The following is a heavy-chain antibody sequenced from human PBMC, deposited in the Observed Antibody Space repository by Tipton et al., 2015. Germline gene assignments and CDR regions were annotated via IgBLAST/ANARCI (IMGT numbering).Heavy chain of an antibody. V-gene: IGHV4-39*07. CDR1: GGSISSSSYY. Sequence: TLSLTCTVSGGSISSSSYYWGWIRQPPGKGLEWIGSISHSGNTYYNPSLKSRVTMSQDTSKNQFSLKLTSVPAADTAVYYCACQDYDSLTRDYQTVDYWGQGTLVTVSS. CDR3: ACQDYDSLTRDYQTVDY. CDR2: ISHSGNT. J-gene: IGHJ4*02. D-gene: IGHD3-9*01.